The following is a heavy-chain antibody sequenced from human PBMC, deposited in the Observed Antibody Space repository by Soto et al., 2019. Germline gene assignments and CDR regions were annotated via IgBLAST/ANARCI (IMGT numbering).Heavy chain of an antibody. D-gene: IGHD1-1*01. CDR2: INPNSGGT. J-gene: IGHJ3*02. CDR1: GYTFTGYY. V-gene: IGHV1-2*04. Sequence: ASVKVSCKASGYTFTGYYMHWVRQAPGQGLEWMGWINPNSGGTNYAQKFQGWVTMTRDTSISTAYMELSRLRSDDTAVYYCAREDWNHSYDAFDIWGQGTMVTVS. CDR3: AREDWNHSYDAFDI.